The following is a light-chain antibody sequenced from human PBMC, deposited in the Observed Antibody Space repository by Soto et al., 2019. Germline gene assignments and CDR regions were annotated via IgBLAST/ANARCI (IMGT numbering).Light chain of an antibody. CDR3: AAWDGSLNNVL. CDR2: ANN. J-gene: IGLJ2*01. V-gene: IGLV1-44*01. CDR1: GSSIGTNT. Sequence: QSVLTQPPSASGTPGQRVSISCSGSGSSIGTNTVNWYRQLPGTAPKLLIYANNQRPSGVPDRFSGSKSGTSASLDISGLQYEDEAEYYCAAWDGSLNNVLFGGGTKLTVL.